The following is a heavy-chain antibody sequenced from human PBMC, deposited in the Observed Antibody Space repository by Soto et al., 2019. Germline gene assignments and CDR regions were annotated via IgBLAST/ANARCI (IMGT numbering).Heavy chain of an antibody. CDR1: GYSFTSYW. CDR2: IYPGDSDT. Sequence: GESLKISCKGSGYSFTSYWIGWVRQMPGKGLEWMGIIYPGDSDTRYSPSFQGQVTISADKSISTAYLQWSSLKASDTAMYYCARLSGCSSTSCYTYMGVWGQGTKVTVSS. V-gene: IGHV5-51*01. J-gene: IGHJ6*03. D-gene: IGHD2-2*02. CDR3: ARLSGCSSTSCYTYMGV.